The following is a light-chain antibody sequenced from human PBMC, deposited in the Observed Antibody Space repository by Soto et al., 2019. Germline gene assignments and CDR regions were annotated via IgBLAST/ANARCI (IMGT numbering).Light chain of an antibody. CDR3: LQYNNWPPLFT. CDR2: GAS. V-gene: IGKV3-15*01. CDR1: QSVSTN. J-gene: IGKJ3*01. Sequence: EKLMTQSPATVSVSPGERATLSCRASQSVSTNIVWYQQKPGQAPRLLIYGASTRATGIPARFSGSGSGTDFTLTITSLQSEDFAFYYCLQYNNWPPLFTFGPGTKVDLK.